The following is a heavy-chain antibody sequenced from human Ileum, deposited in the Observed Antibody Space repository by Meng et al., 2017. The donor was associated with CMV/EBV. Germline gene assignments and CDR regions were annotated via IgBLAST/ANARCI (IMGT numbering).Heavy chain of an antibody. D-gene: IGHD6-13*01. J-gene: IGHJ4*01. Sequence: GESLKISCAASGSTFSNYWMHWVRQAPGKGLEWVSRIKGDGSGATYPDSVKGRFTISRDNAKNTLYLQMNSLRVEDTAVYYCAKDKHIAAADYWGHGTLVTVSS. CDR3: AKDKHIAAADY. V-gene: IGHV3-74*03. CDR2: IKGDGSGA. CDR1: GSTFSNYW.